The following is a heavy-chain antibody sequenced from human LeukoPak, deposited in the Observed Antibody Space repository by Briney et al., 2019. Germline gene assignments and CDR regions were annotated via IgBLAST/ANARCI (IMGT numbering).Heavy chain of an antibody. CDR3: AKGPLVPSATYFFDC. CDR2: ISGSGGST. D-gene: IGHD2-2*01. Sequence: PGGSLRLSCAASGFTFSTYALGWVRQAPGKGLEWVSPISGSGGSTYYADSVKGRFTVSRDNSRNTLYLHMNSLTAEDTAVYYCAKGPLVPSATYFFDCWGQGALVVVSS. J-gene: IGHJ4*02. CDR1: GFTFSTYA. V-gene: IGHV3-23*01.